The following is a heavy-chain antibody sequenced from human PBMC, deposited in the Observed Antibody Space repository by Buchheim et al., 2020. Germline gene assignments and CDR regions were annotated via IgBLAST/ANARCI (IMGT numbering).Heavy chain of an antibody. Sequence: EVQLLESGGGLVQPGGSLRLSCAAPGFTFSSYAMSWVRQAPGKGLEWVSAISGSGGSTYYADSVKGGFTISRDNSKNTLYLQMNSLRAEDTAVYYCAMADIVVVPAAIDSHYYYYGMDVWGQGTT. D-gene: IGHD2-2*01. CDR2: ISGSGGST. CDR3: AMADIVVVPAAIDSHYYYYGMDV. CDR1: GFTFSSYA. J-gene: IGHJ6*02. V-gene: IGHV3-23*01.